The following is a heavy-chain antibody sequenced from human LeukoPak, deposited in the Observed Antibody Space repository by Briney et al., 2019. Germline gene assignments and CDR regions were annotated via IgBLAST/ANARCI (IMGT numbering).Heavy chain of an antibody. CDR1: GGSISSGSYY. D-gene: IGHD3-22*01. V-gene: IGHV4-61*02. CDR3: ARGDYYDSSERI. CDR2: IYTSGST. Sequence: SETLSLTCTVSGGSISSGSYYWSWIRQHAGKGLEWIGRIYTSGSTNYNPSLKSRVTISVDTSKNQFSLKLSSVTAAGTAVYYCARGDYYDSSERIWGQGTMVTVSS. J-gene: IGHJ3*02.